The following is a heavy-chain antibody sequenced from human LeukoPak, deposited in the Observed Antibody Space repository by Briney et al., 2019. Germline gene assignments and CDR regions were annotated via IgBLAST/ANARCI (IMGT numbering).Heavy chain of an antibody. CDR1: GGSISSYY. D-gene: IGHD2-21*02. Sequence: PSETLSLTCTVSGGSISSYYWSWVRQPPGKGLEWIWSLYYSGSTNNNPSLKSRVTMSVDTSKNQFSLKLSSVPAADTAVYYCARHGILVTARTWYFALWGRGTLVTVSS. J-gene: IGHJ2*01. CDR3: ARHGILVTARTWYFAL. V-gene: IGHV4-59*08. CDR2: LYYSGST.